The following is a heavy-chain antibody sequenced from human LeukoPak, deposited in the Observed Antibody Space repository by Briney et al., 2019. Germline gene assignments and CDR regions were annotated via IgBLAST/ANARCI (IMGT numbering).Heavy chain of an antibody. CDR1: GGSISSSNW. V-gene: IGHV4-4*02. CDR3: ANTRGGIAAAGTLAEYYGMDV. Sequence: SETLSLTCAVSGGSISSSNWWAWVRQPPGKGLEWIGEIYPGGSTNYNPSLKSRVTVSVDKSKNQFSLRLTSVTAEDTAVYYCANTRGGIAAAGTLAEYYGMDVWGQGTTVTVSS. J-gene: IGHJ6*02. D-gene: IGHD6-13*01. CDR2: IYPGGST.